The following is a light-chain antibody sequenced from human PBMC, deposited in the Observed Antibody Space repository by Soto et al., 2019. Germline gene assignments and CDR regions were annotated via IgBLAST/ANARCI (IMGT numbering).Light chain of an antibody. J-gene: IGKJ1*01. Sequence: VFKQAPVTLSLSNGGRATLSCRASQSVSSSYLAWYQQKPGQAPRLLIYGASSRATGIPDRFSGSGSGTDFTLTISRLEPEDFAVYYCQQYGRSRWTFGQGTKVDNK. CDR3: QQYGRSRWT. CDR1: QSVSSSY. V-gene: IGKV3-20*01. CDR2: GAS.